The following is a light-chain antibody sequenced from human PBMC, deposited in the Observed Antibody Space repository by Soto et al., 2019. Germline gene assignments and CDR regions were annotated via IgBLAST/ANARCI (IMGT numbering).Light chain of an antibody. CDR2: TNY. Sequence: QPVLTQPPSVSGTPGQRVTISCSGSSSNIAGNPVNWYQHLPGTAPKLLIYTNYQRPSGVPDRFSGSKSGTSASLAISGLQSEDEADYYCATWDDSLKRVVFGGGTQLTVL. CDR1: SSNIAGNP. CDR3: ATWDDSLKRVV. V-gene: IGLV1-44*01. J-gene: IGLJ2*01.